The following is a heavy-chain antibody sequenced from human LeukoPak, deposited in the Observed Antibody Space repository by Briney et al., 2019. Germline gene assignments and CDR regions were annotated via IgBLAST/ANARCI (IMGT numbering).Heavy chain of an antibody. CDR2: INPNSGGT. J-gene: IGHJ4*02. CDR1: GYTLSDYF. D-gene: IGHD5-12*01. V-gene: IGHV1-2*02. Sequence: GASVRVSCKASGYTLSDYFLHWVRQAPGQGLERMGWINPNSGGTNYAQKFQDRVTMTRDTSTSTAYMELSRLTYDDTAVYYCVRDGSSLDSAYGWGYLGQGTLVTVSS. CDR3: VRDGSSLDSAYGWGY.